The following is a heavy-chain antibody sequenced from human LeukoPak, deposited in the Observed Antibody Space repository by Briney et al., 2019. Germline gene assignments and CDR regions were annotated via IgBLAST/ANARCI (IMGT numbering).Heavy chain of an antibody. J-gene: IGHJ4*02. CDR1: GFVFSRDN. CDR3: VREIGRPKTFYFDS. V-gene: IGHV3-69-1*01. CDR2: ISENI. Sequence: GGSLRLSCTASGFVFSRDNMNWVRQAPGKGLEWVSHISENIYHADSVKGRFTISRDNAKNSLYLQTSNLRAEDTAMYYCVREIGRPKTFYFDSWGRGTLVIVSS.